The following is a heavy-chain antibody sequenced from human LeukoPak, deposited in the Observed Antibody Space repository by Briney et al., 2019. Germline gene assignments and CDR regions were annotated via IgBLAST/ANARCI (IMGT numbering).Heavy chain of an antibody. V-gene: IGHV4-34*01. J-gene: IGHJ4*02. Sequence: SETLSLTCAVYGGSFSGYYWSWIRQPPGKGLEWIGEINHSGSTNYNPSLKSRVTISVDASKNQFSLKLSSVTAADTAVYYCARTPYSSSWRGSFAYWGQGTLVTVSS. CDR1: GGSFSGYY. CDR2: INHSGST. CDR3: ARTPYSSSWRGSFAY. D-gene: IGHD6-13*01.